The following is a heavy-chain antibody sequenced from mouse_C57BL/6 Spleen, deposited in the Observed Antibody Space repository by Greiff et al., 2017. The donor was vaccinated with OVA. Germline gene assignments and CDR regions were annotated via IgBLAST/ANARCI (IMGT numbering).Heavy chain of an antibody. D-gene: IGHD1-1*01. Sequence: EVKLMESGAELVKPGASVKLSCTASGFNIKDYYMHWVKQRTEQGLEWIGRIDPEDGETKYAPKFQGKATITAETSSNTAYLQLSSLTSEDTAVYYCAGYYYGSSYRAWFAYWGQGTLVTVSA. V-gene: IGHV14-2*01. J-gene: IGHJ3*01. CDR2: IDPEDGET. CDR1: GFNIKDYY. CDR3: AGYYYGSSYRAWFAY.